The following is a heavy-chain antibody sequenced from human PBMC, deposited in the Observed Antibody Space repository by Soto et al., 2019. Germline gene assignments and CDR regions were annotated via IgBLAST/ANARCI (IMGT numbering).Heavy chain of an antibody. CDR1: GFTFSSYA. CDR2: ISGSGGST. D-gene: IGHD6-13*01. J-gene: IGHJ6*02. Sequence: XGSLRLSCAASGFTFSSYAMSWVRQAPGKGLEWVSAISGSGGSTYYADSVKGRFTISRDNSKNTLYLQMNSLRAEDTAVYYCANLMAAAGYYYYGMDVWGQGNTVTVSS. CDR3: ANLMAAAGYYYYGMDV. V-gene: IGHV3-23*01.